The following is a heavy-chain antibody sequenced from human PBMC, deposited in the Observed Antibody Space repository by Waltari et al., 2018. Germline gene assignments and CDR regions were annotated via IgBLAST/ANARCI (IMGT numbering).Heavy chain of an antibody. CDR3: AKQLELSAHYFDY. CDR1: GFTFSSYG. CDR2: IRYDGSNK. Sequence: QVQLVESGGGVVQPGGSMRLSCAASGFTFSSYGMHWVRQAPGKGLEWVAFIRYDGSNKYYADSVKGRFTISRDNSNNTLYLQMNSLRAEDTAVYYCAKQLELSAHYFDYWGQGTLVTVSS. J-gene: IGHJ4*02. V-gene: IGHV3-30*02. D-gene: IGHD1-1*01.